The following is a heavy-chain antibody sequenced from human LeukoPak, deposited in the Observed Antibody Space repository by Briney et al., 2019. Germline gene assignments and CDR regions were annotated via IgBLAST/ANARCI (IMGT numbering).Heavy chain of an antibody. J-gene: IGHJ3*01. Sequence: GESLKLSCKGSGYRFNAYWIAWVRQMPGKGLEWMGIIYPDDSDTRYRPSFQGQVTISADKSVRTAYLQWSSLKASDTAMYYCARPNITSYYDSRGYDAFDVWGQGTTVTVSS. V-gene: IGHV5-51*01. CDR3: ARPNITSYYDSRGYDAFDV. CDR1: GYRFNAYW. CDR2: IYPDDSDT. D-gene: IGHD3-22*01.